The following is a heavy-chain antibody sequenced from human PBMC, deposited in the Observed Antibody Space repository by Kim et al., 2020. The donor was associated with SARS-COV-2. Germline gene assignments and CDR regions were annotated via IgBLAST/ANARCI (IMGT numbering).Heavy chain of an antibody. D-gene: IGHD3-3*02. CDR3: PIIPAKTLAFWDACD. Sequence: GGSLRLSCAASGFTFSGSPLHWVRQASGKGLEWVGRIRSKANSYATGYAASGKGRFTISRDDSKNTAYLDRSGLKTEDMSLYYCPIIPAKTLAFWDACD. V-gene: IGHV3-73*01. J-gene: IGHJ3*02. CDR1: GFTFSGSP. CDR2: IRSKANSYAT.